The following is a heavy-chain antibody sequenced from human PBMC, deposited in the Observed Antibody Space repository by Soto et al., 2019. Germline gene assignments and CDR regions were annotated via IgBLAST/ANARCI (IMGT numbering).Heavy chain of an antibody. D-gene: IGHD1-26*01. V-gene: IGHV4-39*01. CDR3: ASQRSADFDY. CDR2: IYYSGST. CDR1: GGSISSSSYY. Sequence: SETLSLTCTVSGGSISSSSYYWGWIRQPPGKGLEWIGSIYYSGSTYYNPSLKSRVTISVDTSKNQFSLKLSSVTAADTAVYYCASQRSADFDYWGQGTLVTVPQ. J-gene: IGHJ4*02.